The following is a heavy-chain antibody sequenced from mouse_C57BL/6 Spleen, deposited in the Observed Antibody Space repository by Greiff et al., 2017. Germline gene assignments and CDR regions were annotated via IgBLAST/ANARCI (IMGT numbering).Heavy chain of an antibody. Sequence: EVHLVESGGDLVKPGGSLKLSCAASGFTFSSYGMSWVRQTPDKRLEWVATISSGGSYTYYPDSVKGRFTISRDNAKNTLYLQMSSLKSEDTAMYYCARQITTVVATGEAMDDWGQGTSVTVSS. CDR1: GFTFSSYG. CDR3: ARQITTVVATGEAMDD. J-gene: IGHJ4*01. V-gene: IGHV5-6*01. D-gene: IGHD1-1*01. CDR2: ISSGGSYT.